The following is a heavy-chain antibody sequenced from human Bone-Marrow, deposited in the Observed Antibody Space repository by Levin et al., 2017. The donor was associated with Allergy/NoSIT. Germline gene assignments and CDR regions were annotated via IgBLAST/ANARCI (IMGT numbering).Heavy chain of an antibody. V-gene: IGHV4-39*07. D-gene: IGHD4-17*01. J-gene: IGHJ5*01. Sequence: PSETLSLTCTVSGGSIKISSHYWAWIRQPPGETLEWIGSVYYSGNTYYTPSLKSRVTISADTAKNQFSLKVNSVTAADTAVYYCARTDFGDYWGWRLGSWGQGILVTVSS. CDR3: ARTDFGDYWGWRLGS. CDR2: VYYSGNT. CDR1: GGSIKISSHY.